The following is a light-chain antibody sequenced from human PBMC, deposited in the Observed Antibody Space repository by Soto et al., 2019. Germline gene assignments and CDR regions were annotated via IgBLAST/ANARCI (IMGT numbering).Light chain of an antibody. Sequence: DIQMTQSPSFLSASVGDIFTITCRASQSIGKHLNWYQQKPGKAPKFLIYGASTLQSGVPSRFSGSGSGTEFTLTISSLQPEDFATYYCLQHNSYPRTFGQGTKVDIK. CDR1: QSIGKH. CDR2: GAS. CDR3: LQHNSYPRT. V-gene: IGKV1-17*01. J-gene: IGKJ1*01.